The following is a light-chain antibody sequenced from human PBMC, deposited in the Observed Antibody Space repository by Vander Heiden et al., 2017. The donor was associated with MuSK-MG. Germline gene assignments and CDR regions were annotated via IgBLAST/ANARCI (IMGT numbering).Light chain of an antibody. CDR3: QQRRNWPLT. CDR2: DTS. Sequence: VVTQSPATLSLSPGERVTLSCRASQSVGNYLFWYQQKPGQAPRLLIYDTSNRATGIPPRFSGSGSATDFTLTISSLEPEDSAVYYCQQRRNWPLTFGQGTKVEIK. CDR1: QSVGNY. V-gene: IGKV3-11*01. J-gene: IGKJ1*01.